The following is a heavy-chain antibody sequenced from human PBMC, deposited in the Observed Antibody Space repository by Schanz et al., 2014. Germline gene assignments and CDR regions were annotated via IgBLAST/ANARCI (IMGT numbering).Heavy chain of an antibody. Sequence: DVQLVESGGGLVQSGGSLRLSCAASGFNFGDYYMTWVRQAPGKGLVWVSRTSNDGSFTTFADSVKGRFTISRDNAKNTLYLQMNSLRAEDTAVYYCVRDTDYHFDYWGQGTLVTVSS. CDR3: VRDTDYHFDY. CDR1: GFNFGDYY. J-gene: IGHJ4*02. V-gene: IGHV3-74*01. CDR2: TSNDGSFT. D-gene: IGHD4-17*01.